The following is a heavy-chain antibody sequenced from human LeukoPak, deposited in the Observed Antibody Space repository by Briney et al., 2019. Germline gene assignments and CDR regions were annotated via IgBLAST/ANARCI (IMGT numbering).Heavy chain of an antibody. CDR2: MNPNSGNT. J-gene: IGHJ6*02. Sequence: ASVKVSCKASGYTFTSYDINWVRQATGQGLEWMGWMNPNSGNTGYAQKFQGRVTMTRNTSISTAYMELSSLRSEDTAVYYCASAYCGGDCYSPGATNYYYYGMDVWGQATTVTVSS. CDR3: ASAYCGGDCYSPGATNYYYYGMDV. D-gene: IGHD2-21*02. V-gene: IGHV1-8*01. CDR1: GYTFTSYD.